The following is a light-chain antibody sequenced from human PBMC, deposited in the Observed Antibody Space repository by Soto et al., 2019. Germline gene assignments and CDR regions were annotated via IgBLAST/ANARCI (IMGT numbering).Light chain of an antibody. CDR3: QQYNNWPPR. V-gene: IGKV3-15*01. CDR1: QSVSSN. J-gene: IGKJ3*01. CDR2: GAS. Sequence: EIVMTQSPATLSVSPGERATLSCRASQSVSSNLAWYQQKPGQAPRLLIYGASTRATGIPARFSGSGSGTEFNLTISSLQSEDFAVYYCQQYNNWPPRFGPGTKVDIK.